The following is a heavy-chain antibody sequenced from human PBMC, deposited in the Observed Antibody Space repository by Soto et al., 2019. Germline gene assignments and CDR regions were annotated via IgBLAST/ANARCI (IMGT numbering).Heavy chain of an antibody. Sequence: ASVKVSCKASGYTFTSYGISWVRQAPGQGLEWMGWISAYNGSTNYAQKLQGRVTMTTDTSTSTAYMELRSLRSDDTAVYYCARGRYFDWHTWNYGMDVWGQGTTVTVSS. CDR2: ISAYNGST. J-gene: IGHJ6*02. D-gene: IGHD3-9*01. CDR3: ARGRYFDWHTWNYGMDV. V-gene: IGHV1-18*01. CDR1: GYTFTSYG.